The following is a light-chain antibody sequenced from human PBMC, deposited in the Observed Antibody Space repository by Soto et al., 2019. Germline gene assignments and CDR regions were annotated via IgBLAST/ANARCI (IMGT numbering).Light chain of an antibody. CDR3: QQYGSSSGT. CDR2: GAS. Sequence: EIVLTQSPGTLSLSPGERATLSCRASQSVSSSLAWYQQKPGQAPRLLIYGASSRATGIPDRFSGSGSGTDFTLTISRLEPEAFAVYYCQQYGSSSGTFGQGTKVEIK. V-gene: IGKV3-20*01. CDR1: QSVSSS. J-gene: IGKJ1*01.